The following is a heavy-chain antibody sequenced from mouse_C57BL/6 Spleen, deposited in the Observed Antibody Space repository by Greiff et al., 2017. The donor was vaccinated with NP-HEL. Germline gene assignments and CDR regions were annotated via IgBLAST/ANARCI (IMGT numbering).Heavy chain of an antibody. CDR2: IYPRSGNT. Sequence: VQLQQSGAELARPGASVKLSCKASGYTFTSYGISWVKQRTGQGLEWIGEIYPRSGNTYYNEKFKGKATLTADKSSSTAYMELRSLTSEDSAVYFCERGGLTGPVEDFDYWGQGTTLTVSS. J-gene: IGHJ2*01. V-gene: IGHV1-81*01. D-gene: IGHD4-1*01. CDR3: ERGGLTGPVEDFDY. CDR1: GYTFTSYG.